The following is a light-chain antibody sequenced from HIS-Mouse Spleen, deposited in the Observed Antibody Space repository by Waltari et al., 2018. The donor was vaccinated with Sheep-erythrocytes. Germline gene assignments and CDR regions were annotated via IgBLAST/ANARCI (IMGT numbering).Light chain of an antibody. CDR1: RSDVGRYNL. J-gene: IGLJ3*02. V-gene: IGLV2-23*01. CDR3: CSYAGSSTPWV. Sequence: QSALTQPASVSGSPGQSITISCTGTRSDVGRYNLVSWYQQHPGKAPKPTIYEGSKRPPGVSNRLSGAKSVNTASLTVSGLQAEDEADYYCCSYAGSSTPWVFGGGTKLTVL. CDR2: EGS.